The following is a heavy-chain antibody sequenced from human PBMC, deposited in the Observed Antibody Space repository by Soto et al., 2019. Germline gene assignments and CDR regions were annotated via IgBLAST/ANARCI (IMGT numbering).Heavy chain of an antibody. Sequence: ASVKVSCKASGYTFTGYYMHWVRQAPGQGLEWMGWINPNSGGTNYAQKFQGWVTMTRDTSISTAYMELSRLRSDDTAVYYCARSLNRIAARPFGYWGQGTLVTVSS. CDR1: GYTFTGYY. D-gene: IGHD6-6*01. CDR3: ARSLNRIAARPFGY. J-gene: IGHJ4*02. CDR2: INPNSGGT. V-gene: IGHV1-2*04.